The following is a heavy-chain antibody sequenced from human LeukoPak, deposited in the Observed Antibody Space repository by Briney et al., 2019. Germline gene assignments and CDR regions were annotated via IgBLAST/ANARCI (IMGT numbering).Heavy chain of an antibody. CDR3: ARDRGAVTDVFDY. CDR2: IRSSGTTI. Sequence: KPGGSLRLSCVASEFTFSDYYMSWIRQAPGKGLEWVSYIRSSGTTIHYADSVKGRFTISRDNAKNSLYLQMNSLRAEDTAVYYCARDRGAVTDVFDYWGQGTLVTVSS. V-gene: IGHV3-11*04. D-gene: IGHD6-19*01. CDR1: EFTFSDYY. J-gene: IGHJ4*02.